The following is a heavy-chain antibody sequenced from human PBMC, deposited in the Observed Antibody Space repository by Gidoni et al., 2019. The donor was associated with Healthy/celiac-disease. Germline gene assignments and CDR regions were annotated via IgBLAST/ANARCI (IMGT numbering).Heavy chain of an antibody. J-gene: IGHJ6*02. CDR1: GGSFSGYY. Sequence: QVQLQQWGAGLMKPSETLSLTCAVYGGSFSGYYWSWIRQPPGKGLGWTGEINLSGSTNYNASLESRVTISVDTSKNQFSLKLRSVTAADTAVYCCARLWFGDYGMDVWGQGTTFTVSS. CDR3: ARLWFGDYGMDV. D-gene: IGHD3-10*01. CDR2: INLSGST. V-gene: IGHV4-34*01.